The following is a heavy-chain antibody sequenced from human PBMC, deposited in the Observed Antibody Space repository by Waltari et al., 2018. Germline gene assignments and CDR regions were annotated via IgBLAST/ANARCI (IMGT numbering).Heavy chain of an antibody. J-gene: IGHJ2*01. V-gene: IGHV3-53*01. D-gene: IGHD3-16*01. CDR2: ISRDGT. Sequence: LEWVSVISRDGTHYADSVKGRFTISRDNSKNTVYLQMNTLRAEDTALYYCARDVTGYYYFDLWGRGTLVTVSS. CDR3: ARDVTGYYYFDL.